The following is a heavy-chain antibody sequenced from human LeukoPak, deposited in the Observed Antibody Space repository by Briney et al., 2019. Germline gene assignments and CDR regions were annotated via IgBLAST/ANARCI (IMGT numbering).Heavy chain of an antibody. CDR1: GVTFSGSG. CDR3: TVYYDGRRVGY. D-gene: IGHD3-22*01. V-gene: IGHV3-73*01. Sequence: GGSLRLSCAASGVTFSGSGVHWVRQASGKGLEWVGRIRSKANSYATAFPASVTGRVTISRDDSKNTAYQQMNSLKTEDTAVYYCTVYYDGRRVGYWGRGILVPVSS. J-gene: IGHJ4*02. CDR2: IRSKANSYAT.